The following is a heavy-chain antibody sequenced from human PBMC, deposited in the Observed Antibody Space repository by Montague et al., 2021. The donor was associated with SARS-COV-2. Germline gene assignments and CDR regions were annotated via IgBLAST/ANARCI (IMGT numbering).Heavy chain of an antibody. J-gene: IGHJ4*02. CDR1: GFTFSSYE. V-gene: IGHV3-48*03. CDR2: ISSSGSTI. CDR3: ARVEGWTDYYVILTGYSRNFDD. Sequence: SLRLSCAASGFTFSSYEMNWVRQAPGKGLEWVSYISSSGSTIYYADSVKGRFTISRDNAKNSLYLQMNSLRAEDTAVYYCARVEGWTDYYVILTGYSRNFDDWGQGTLVTVSS. D-gene: IGHD3-9*01.